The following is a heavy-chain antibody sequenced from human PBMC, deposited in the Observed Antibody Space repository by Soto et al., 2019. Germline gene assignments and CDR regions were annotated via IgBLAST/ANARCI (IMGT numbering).Heavy chain of an antibody. CDR1: GGSISSGGYS. Sequence: QLQLQESGSGLVKPSQTLSLTCAVSGGSISSGGYSWSWIRQPPGKGLEWIGYIYHSGSTYYNPSLKRRVTISVDRSKNQFSLKLSSVTAADTAVYYCASSAGNYYYGMDVWGQGTTVTVSS. J-gene: IGHJ6*02. CDR2: IYHSGST. CDR3: ASSAGNYYYGMDV. V-gene: IGHV4-30-2*01. D-gene: IGHD6-25*01.